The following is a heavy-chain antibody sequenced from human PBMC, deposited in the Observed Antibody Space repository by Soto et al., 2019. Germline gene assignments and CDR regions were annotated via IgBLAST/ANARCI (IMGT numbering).Heavy chain of an antibody. CDR3: TGGDIAGDFDY. V-gene: IGHV3-15*01. Sequence: EVQMVKSGGGLVKPGGSLRLSCAASGFSFNNAWMSWVRQAPGKGLEWVGRIKTTAAGGTTDYAAPVKGRFTISRDDSKNTVYLLMNSLKTEDTAVYLCTGGDIAGDFDYWGQGTLVTVSS. J-gene: IGHJ4*02. CDR2: IKTTAAGGTT. D-gene: IGHD5-12*01. CDR1: GFSFNNAW.